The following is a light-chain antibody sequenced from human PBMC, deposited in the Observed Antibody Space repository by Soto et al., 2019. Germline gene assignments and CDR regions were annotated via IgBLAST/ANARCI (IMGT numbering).Light chain of an antibody. V-gene: IGKV3-20*01. CDR1: QSVSSRQ. Sequence: EIVLTQSPGPLSFSPVHGPTLXLWASQSVSSRQLAWYQQKPGQPPRLLIYGISSRANGIPDRFSGSGSGTDFTLTISRLEPEDYAVYYCQQYDVSPPITFGQGTRLEIK. CDR2: GIS. CDR3: QQYDVSPPIT. J-gene: IGKJ5*01.